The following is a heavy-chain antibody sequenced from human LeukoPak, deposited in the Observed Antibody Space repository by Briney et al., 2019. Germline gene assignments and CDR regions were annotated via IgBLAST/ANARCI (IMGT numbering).Heavy chain of an antibody. Sequence: GASVKVSCKASGYIFTSYNIYWVRQAPGQGLEWMGIINPSGGSTNYAQKFQGRVTMTRDTSTSTVYMELSSLRSEDTAVYYCARFAVDRRITVAGQFGLYYWGQGTLVSVSS. J-gene: IGHJ4*02. V-gene: IGHV1-46*01. CDR1: GYIFTSYN. D-gene: IGHD6-19*01. CDR2: INPSGGST. CDR3: ARFAVDRRITVAGQFGLYY.